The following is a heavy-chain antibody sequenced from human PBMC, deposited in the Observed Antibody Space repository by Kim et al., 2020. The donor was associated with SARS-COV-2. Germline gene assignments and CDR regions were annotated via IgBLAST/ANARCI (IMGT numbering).Heavy chain of an antibody. CDR3: ARWSLSIANARSPRDAFDI. Sequence: SRVTISVDTSKNQFSLKLSSVTAADTAVYYCARWSLSIANARSPRDAFDIWGQGTMVTVSS. V-gene: IGHV4-34*01. D-gene: IGHD6-6*01. J-gene: IGHJ3*02.